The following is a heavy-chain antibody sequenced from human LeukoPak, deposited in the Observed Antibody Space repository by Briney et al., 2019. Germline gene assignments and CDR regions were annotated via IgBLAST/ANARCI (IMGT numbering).Heavy chain of an antibody. Sequence: GGSLRLSCVASGFTFSSSWMSWVRQAPGKGLEWVANIKQDGSEKSYVESVRGRFTISRDNAKNSLYLQLNSPRAEDTALYYCARDNPPDYWGQGTLVTVSS. V-gene: IGHV3-7*03. J-gene: IGHJ4*02. CDR3: ARDNPPDY. CDR2: IKQDGSEK. CDR1: GFTFSSSW.